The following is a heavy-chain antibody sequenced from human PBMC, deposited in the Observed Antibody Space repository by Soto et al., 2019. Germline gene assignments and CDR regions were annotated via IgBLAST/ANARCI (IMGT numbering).Heavy chain of an antibody. J-gene: IGHJ3*02. Sequence: GGSLRLSCAASGFTFSTYTMNWVRQAPGKGLEWVSSISSSSSIIYYADSVEGRFTISRDNAKNSLYLQMNSLRAEDTAVYYCARPRTTGAFESWGQGTMVTVSS. CDR1: GFTFSTYT. CDR2: ISSSSSII. D-gene: IGHD1-1*01. CDR3: ARPRTTGAFES. V-gene: IGHV3-48*01.